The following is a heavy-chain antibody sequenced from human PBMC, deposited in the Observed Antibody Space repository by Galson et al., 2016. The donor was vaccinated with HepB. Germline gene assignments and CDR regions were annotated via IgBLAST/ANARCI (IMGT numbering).Heavy chain of an antibody. V-gene: IGHV3-23*01. D-gene: IGHD2-8*01. Sequence: SLRLSCAASGFTFSGYGMSWVRQAPGKGLEWVSAINSVGTTFYADSVTGRSTISRDNSKNALYLQMNSLRAEDTAVYYCAKEVPNAFDPWGQGTLVTVSS. J-gene: IGHJ5*02. CDR2: INSVGTT. CDR1: GFTFSGYG. CDR3: AKEVPNAFDP.